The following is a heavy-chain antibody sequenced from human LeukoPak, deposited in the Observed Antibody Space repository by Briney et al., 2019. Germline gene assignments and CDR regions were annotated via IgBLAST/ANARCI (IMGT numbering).Heavy chain of an antibody. V-gene: IGHV3-21*01. CDR2: ISSSGSSI. J-gene: IGHJ4*02. D-gene: IGHD2-15*01. CDR1: GFTFRSYS. CDR3: ARCRGGSRYSSGYFDS. Sequence: GGSLRLSCADSGFTFRSYSMNWVRQAPGKGLEWVSSISSSGSSIYYADSVKGRFTISRDNAKNSLYLQMDSLRAEDTAVFYCARCRGGSRYSSGYFDSWGQGTLVTVSS.